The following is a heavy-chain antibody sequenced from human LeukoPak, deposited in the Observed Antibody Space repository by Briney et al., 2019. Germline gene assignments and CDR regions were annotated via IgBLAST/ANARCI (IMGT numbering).Heavy chain of an antibody. CDR3: ARGGPLPIDY. J-gene: IGHJ4*02. CDR1: GGSFSGYY. CDR2: INHSGSN. V-gene: IGHV4-34*01. Sequence: SETLSLTCAVYGGSFSGYYWSWIRQPPGKGLEWIGEINHSGSNNYNPSLKSRVTISVDTSKNQFSLKLSSVTAADTAVYYCARGGPLPIDYWGQGTLVTVSS.